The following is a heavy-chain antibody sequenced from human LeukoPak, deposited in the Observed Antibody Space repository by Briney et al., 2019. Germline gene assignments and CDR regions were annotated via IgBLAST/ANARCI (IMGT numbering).Heavy chain of an antibody. CDR2: IYTSGST. Sequence: SETLFLTCTVSGGSISSYYWSWIRQPAGKGLEWIGRIYTSGSTNYNPSLKSRVTMSVDTSKNQFSLKLSSVTAADTAVYYCARENVYCSSTSCYGRVPWFDPWGQGTLVTVSS. V-gene: IGHV4-4*07. D-gene: IGHD2-2*01. J-gene: IGHJ5*02. CDR1: GGSISSYY. CDR3: ARENVYCSSTSCYGRVPWFDP.